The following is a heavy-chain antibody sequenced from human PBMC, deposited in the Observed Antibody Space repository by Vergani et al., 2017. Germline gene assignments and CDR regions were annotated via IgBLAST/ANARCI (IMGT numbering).Heavy chain of an antibody. V-gene: IGHV3-33*01. CDR2: IWYDGSNK. D-gene: IGHD3-16*01. J-gene: IGHJ4*02. CDR3: ARERGRGLRPGGLDY. CDR1: GFTFSSYG. Sequence: QVQLVESGGGVVQPGRSLRLSCAASGFTFSSYGMHWVRQAPGKGREWVAVIWYDGSNKYYADSVKGRFTISRDNSKNTLYLQMNSLRAEDTAVYYCARERGRGLRPGGLDYWGQGTLVTVSS.